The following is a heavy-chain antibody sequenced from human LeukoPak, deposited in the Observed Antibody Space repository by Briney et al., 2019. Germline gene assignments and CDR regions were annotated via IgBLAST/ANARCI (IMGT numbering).Heavy chain of an antibody. Sequence: PGGSLRLSCAASGFTFSRYSMNWLRQAPGKGLEWVSSITSSSSYIYYADSVKGRFTISRDNAKNSLYLQMNSLRAEDKAVYYCARDSMDLGNSDAFDIGGEGTMVTVSS. CDR2: ITSSSSYI. V-gene: IGHV3-21*01. CDR3: ARDSMDLGNSDAFDI. J-gene: IGHJ3*02. CDR1: GFTFSRYS. D-gene: IGHD3-10*01.